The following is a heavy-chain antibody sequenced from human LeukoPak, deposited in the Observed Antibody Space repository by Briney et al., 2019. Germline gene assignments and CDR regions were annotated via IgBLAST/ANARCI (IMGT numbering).Heavy chain of an antibody. Sequence: GGSLRLSCVASGFTFKNYAMSWVRQAPGKGLEWVSYISSSGSIYYADSVKGRFTISRDNAKNSLYLQMNSLRDEDTAVYYCARRFDSWGQGTLVTVSS. V-gene: IGHV3-48*02. CDR2: ISSSGSI. CDR1: GFTFKNYA. J-gene: IGHJ4*02. CDR3: ARRFDS.